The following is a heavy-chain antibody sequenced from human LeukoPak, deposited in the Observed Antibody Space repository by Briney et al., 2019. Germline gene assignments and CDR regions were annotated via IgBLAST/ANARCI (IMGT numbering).Heavy chain of an antibody. CDR2: INSNSGGT. D-gene: IGHD6-13*01. Sequence: GASVKVSCKASGYTFTGYYMHWVRQAPGQGLEWMGCINSNSGGTNYAQKFQGWVTMTRDTSISTAYMELSRLRSDDTAVYYCARVKVAAAEYYYGMDVWGQGTTVTVSS. J-gene: IGHJ6*02. V-gene: IGHV1-2*04. CDR1: GYTFTGYY. CDR3: ARVKVAAAEYYYGMDV.